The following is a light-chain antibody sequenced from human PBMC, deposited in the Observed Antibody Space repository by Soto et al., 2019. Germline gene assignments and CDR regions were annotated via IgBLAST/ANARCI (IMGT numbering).Light chain of an antibody. Sequence: QSALTQPASVSGSPGQSITISCAGTSRDVGAYNYVSWFQQYPGKAPKIMIYEVSNRPSGVSNRFSGSKSDNTASLTISGLQAEDEADYYCASYTTSGTLVFGGGTKVTVL. CDR3: ASYTTSGTLV. V-gene: IGLV2-14*01. CDR1: SRDVGAYNY. CDR2: EVS. J-gene: IGLJ3*02.